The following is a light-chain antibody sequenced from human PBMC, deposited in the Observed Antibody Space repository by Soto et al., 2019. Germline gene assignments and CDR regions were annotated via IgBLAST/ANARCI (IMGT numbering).Light chain of an antibody. CDR1: QSISSW. V-gene: IGKV1-5*01. J-gene: IGKJ1*01. CDR3: QQYNSYSGT. CDR2: DAS. Sequence: DIQMTQSPSTLPASVGDRVTITCRASQSISSWLAWFQQKTGKAPKILIYDASSLESGVPSRFRGSGSGTECTLPISSLQPDDFETYFCQQYNSYSGTFGQGTKVDI.